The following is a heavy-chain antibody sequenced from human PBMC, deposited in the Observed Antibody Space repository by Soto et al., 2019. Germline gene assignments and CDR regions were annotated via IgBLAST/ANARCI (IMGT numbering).Heavy chain of an antibody. V-gene: IGHV3-13*01. CDR3: ARERGTTGIWYFDL. J-gene: IGHJ2*01. CDR1: GFTFSDYD. CDR2: IAISGDT. D-gene: IGHD1-7*01. Sequence: EVQLGEFGGGLVQPGWSLRLSCAASGFTFSDYDIHWVRQAAGKGLEWVSRIAISGDTNYAGSVTGRFTISRENARNAVYLQKNSLRAGDTAVYYCARERGTTGIWYFDLWGRGTLVTVSS.